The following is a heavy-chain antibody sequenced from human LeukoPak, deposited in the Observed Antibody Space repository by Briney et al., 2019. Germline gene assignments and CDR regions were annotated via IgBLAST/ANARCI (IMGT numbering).Heavy chain of an antibody. V-gene: IGHV4-34*01. D-gene: IGHD3-10*01. J-gene: IGHJ4*02. CDR1: GGSFSGYY. CDR3: ARGPIYSLWFGELPKSYYFDY. Sequence: SETLSLTCAVYGGSFSGYYWSWIRQPPGKGLEWIGEINHSGSTNYNPSLKSRVTISVDTSKNQFSLKLSSVTAADTAVYYCARGPIYSLWFGELPKSYYFDYWGQGTLVTVSS. CDR2: INHSGST.